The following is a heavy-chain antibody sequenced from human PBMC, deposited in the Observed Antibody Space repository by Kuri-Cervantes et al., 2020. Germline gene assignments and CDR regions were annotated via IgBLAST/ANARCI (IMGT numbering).Heavy chain of an antibody. Sequence: GGSLRLSCAASGFTFDDYAMHWVRQAPGKGLEWVSGISWNSGSIGYADSVKGRFTISRDNSKNTLYLQMNSLRAEDTAVYYCARVLYSSGWYGNDYWGQGTLVTVSS. CDR1: GFTFDDYA. D-gene: IGHD6-19*01. CDR3: ARVLYSSGWYGNDY. CDR2: ISWNSGSI. J-gene: IGHJ4*02. V-gene: IGHV3-9*01.